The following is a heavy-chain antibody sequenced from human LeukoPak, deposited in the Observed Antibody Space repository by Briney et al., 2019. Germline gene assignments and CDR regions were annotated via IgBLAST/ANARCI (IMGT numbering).Heavy chain of an antibody. J-gene: IGHJ4*02. CDR2: IIPIFGTA. CDR1: GGTFSSYA. V-gene: IGHV1-69*05. CDR3: ARDDSSGPQVY. D-gene: IGHD3-22*01. Sequence: AASVKVSCKASGGTFSSYAISWLRQAPGQGLEWMGRIIPIFGTANYAQKFQGRVTITTDESTSTAYMELSSLRSEDTAVYYCARDDSSGPQVYWGQGTLVTVSS.